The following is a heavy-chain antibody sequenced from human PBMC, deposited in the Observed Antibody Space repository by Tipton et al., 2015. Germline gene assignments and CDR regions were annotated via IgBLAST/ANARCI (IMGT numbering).Heavy chain of an antibody. J-gene: IGHJ4*02. V-gene: IGHV3-64D*08. CDR3: VKDGYYYDNSGYSPLDY. CDR2: ISSNGYNT. D-gene: IGHD3-22*01. Sequence: SLRLSCSAAGFTLSRYAMNWVRQAPGKGLEYVSAISSNGYNTYYADSVKGRFTISRDNSKNTLPLQMSSLRAEDTAVYYCVKDGYYYDNSGYSPLDYWGQGTLVTVSS. CDR1: GFTLSRYA.